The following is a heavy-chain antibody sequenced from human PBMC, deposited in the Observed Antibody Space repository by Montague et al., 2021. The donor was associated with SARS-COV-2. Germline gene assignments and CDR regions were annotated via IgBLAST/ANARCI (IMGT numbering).Heavy chain of an antibody. V-gene: IGHV4-34*01. CDR3: ARGSRQWLVRPPHYYYFDY. CDR2: INHSGST. Sequence: SETLALTCAVYGGSFSGYYWSWIRQPPGKGLEWIGEINHSGSTNYKPALKSRVTISVDTSKNQFSLKLSSVTAADKAVYYCARGSRQWLVRPPHYYYFDYWGQGTLVTVSS. D-gene: IGHD6-19*01. CDR1: GGSFSGYY. J-gene: IGHJ4*02.